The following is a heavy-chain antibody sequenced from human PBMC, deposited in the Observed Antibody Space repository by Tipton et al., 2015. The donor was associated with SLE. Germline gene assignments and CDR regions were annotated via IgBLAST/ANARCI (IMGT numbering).Heavy chain of an antibody. CDR1: GYSISSGYY. CDR2: IYHSGST. CDR3: ARRNDILTGVDY. Sequence: TLSLTCAVSGYSISSGYYWGWVRQPPGKGVVWFGSIYHSGSTYYNPSLTSRVTISVDTSKNQFSLKLSSVTAADTAVYYCARRNDILTGVDYWGQGTLVTVSS. V-gene: IGHV4-38-2*01. D-gene: IGHD3-9*01. J-gene: IGHJ4*02.